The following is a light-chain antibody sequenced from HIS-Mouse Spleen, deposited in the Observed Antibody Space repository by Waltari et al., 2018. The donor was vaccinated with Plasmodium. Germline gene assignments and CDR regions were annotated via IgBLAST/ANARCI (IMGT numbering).Light chain of an antibody. CDR3: QQFNSYPQGT. CDR2: AAS. J-gene: IGKJ5*01. CDR1: QGISSY. Sequence: AIRMTQSPSSFSASTGDRVTITCRASQGISSYLAWYQQKPGKAPKLLIYAASTLQSGVPSRFSGSGSGTDFTLTISSLQPEDFATYYCQQFNSYPQGTFGQGTRLEIK. V-gene: IGKV1-8*01.